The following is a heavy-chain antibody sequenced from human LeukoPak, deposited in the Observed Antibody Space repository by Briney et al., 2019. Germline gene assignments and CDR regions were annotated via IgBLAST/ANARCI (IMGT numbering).Heavy chain of an antibody. V-gene: IGHV1-69*13. Sequence: ASVKVSCKASGHTFTSYGISWVRQAPGQGLEWMGGIIPIFGTANYAQKFQGRVTITADESTSTAYMELSSLRSEDTAVYYCAREVVEATTNGRLVGALRYYFDYWGQGTLVTVSS. J-gene: IGHJ4*02. CDR3: AREVVEATTNGRLVGALRYYFDY. CDR2: IIPIFGTA. CDR1: GHTFTSYG. D-gene: IGHD2-15*01.